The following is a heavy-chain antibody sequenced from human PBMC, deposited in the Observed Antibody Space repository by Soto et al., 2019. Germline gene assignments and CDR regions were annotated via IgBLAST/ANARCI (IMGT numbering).Heavy chain of an antibody. Sequence: QVQLQQWGAGLLKPSETLSLTCAVYGGSFSGYYWSWIRQPPGKGLEWIGEINHSGSTNYNPSLRGRVTISVDTSKHQFSVLLSFVTAADPAVYYCAREGRWSTVYWGQGTLVTVSS. J-gene: IGHJ4*02. V-gene: IGHV4-34*01. CDR2: INHSGST. D-gene: IGHD2-8*01. CDR1: GGSFSGYY. CDR3: AREGRWSTVY.